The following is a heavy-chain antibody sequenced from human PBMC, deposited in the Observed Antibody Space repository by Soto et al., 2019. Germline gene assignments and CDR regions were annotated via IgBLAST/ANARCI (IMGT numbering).Heavy chain of an antibody. D-gene: IGHD2-21*01. CDR2: ISGSGSNT. V-gene: IGHV3-23*01. J-gene: IGHJ4*02. Sequence: GGSLRLSCAASGFTFTTYAMSWVRQAPGKGLEWVSTISGSGSNTYYADSVKGRFTISRDNSKNTLYLQMNSLRAEDTAVYYCAKDIRKTISHLDYWGQGTLVTVSS. CDR3: AKDIRKTISHLDY. CDR1: GFTFTTYA.